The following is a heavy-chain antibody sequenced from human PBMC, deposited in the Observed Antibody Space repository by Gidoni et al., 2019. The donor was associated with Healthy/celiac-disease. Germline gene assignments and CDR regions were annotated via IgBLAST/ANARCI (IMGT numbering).Heavy chain of an antibody. CDR3: ARSGYDSSGYYPNDY. J-gene: IGHJ4*02. V-gene: IGHV4-34*01. CDR1: GGSFSGYY. D-gene: IGHD3-22*01. CDR2: INHSGRT. Sequence: QVQLQQWGAGLLKPSETLSLTCAVYGGSFSGYYWSWIRQPPGKGLEWIGEINHSGRTNYNPSLKSRVTISVDTSKNQFSLKLSSVTAADTAVYYCARSGYDSSGYYPNDYWGQGTLVTVSS.